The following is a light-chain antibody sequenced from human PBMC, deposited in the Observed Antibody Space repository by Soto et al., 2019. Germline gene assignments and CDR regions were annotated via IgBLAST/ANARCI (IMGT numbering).Light chain of an antibody. CDR2: DAS. J-gene: IGKJ4*01. CDR1: QSVSKY. Sequence: EIVLTQSPATLSLSPGERATLSCRASQSVSKYLAWYQQKPGQAPRLLIHDASNRATGIPARFSGSGSATAFTLTISSLEPEDLGVYYCQQRSNWPQITFGGGTKVEIK. V-gene: IGKV3-11*01. CDR3: QQRSNWPQIT.